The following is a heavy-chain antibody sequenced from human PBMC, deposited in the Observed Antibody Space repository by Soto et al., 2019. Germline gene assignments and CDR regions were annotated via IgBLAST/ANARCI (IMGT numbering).Heavy chain of an antibody. Sequence: ASVKVSCKASGYTFTSDGITWVRQAPGQGLEWMGWITVNSGNTHYAQKLQGRVTMTTDTSTSTAYMELWSLRSDDTAVYYCARASIYGTYYYFDHWGQGTPVTVSS. CDR3: ARASIYGTYYYFDH. CDR2: ITVNSGNT. D-gene: IGHD1-26*01. V-gene: IGHV1-18*04. CDR1: GYTFTSDG. J-gene: IGHJ4*02.